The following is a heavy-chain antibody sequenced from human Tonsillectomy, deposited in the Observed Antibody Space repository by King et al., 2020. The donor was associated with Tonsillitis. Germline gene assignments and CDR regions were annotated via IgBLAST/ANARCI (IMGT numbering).Heavy chain of an antibody. D-gene: IGHD2-2*01. CDR3: AREGTCSSTSCQVDY. CDR2: ISASNGNT. CDR1: GYSFISYG. Sequence: VQLVESGDEAKKPGASVKVSCKASGYSFISYGISWVRQAPGQGLEWMGWISASNGNTNYAQRVQGRVTMTTDTSTTTAYMELRSLRSDDTAIYYCAREGTCSSTSCQVDYWGQGTLVTVSS. V-gene: IGHV1-18*01. J-gene: IGHJ4*02.